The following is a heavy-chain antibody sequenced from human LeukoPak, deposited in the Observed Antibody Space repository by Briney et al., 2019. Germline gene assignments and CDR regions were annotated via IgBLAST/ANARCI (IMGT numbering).Heavy chain of an antibody. J-gene: IGHJ4*02. V-gene: IGHV3-49*04. CDR3: SRGQKDPYGPEFDY. CDR1: GFIFGDYN. CDR2: IRAKIHDGTT. D-gene: IGHD3-10*01. Sequence: PGQSLRLSCTTSGFIFGDYNMNWVRQAPGKGLEWVGHIRAKIHDGTTDSAASVKGRFTISRDDSKSIAYLQMTSLKSEDTAVYYCSRGQKDPYGPEFDYWGQGTLVTVSS.